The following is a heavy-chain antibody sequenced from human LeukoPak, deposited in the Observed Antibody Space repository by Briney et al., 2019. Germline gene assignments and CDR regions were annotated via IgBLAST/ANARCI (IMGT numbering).Heavy chain of an antibody. J-gene: IGHJ3*01. CDR1: GGSISSYF. D-gene: IGHD3-22*01. CDR2: IYTIGST. V-gene: IGHV4-4*07. Sequence: PSETLSLTCTVSGGSISSYFWSWIRQPAGKRLEWIGRIYTIGSTNYNPSLKSRVIMSVDTSKNQFSLKLSSVTAADTAVYYCARPNITSYYDSRGYDAFDVWGQGTMVIVSS. CDR3: ARPNITSYYDSRGYDAFDV.